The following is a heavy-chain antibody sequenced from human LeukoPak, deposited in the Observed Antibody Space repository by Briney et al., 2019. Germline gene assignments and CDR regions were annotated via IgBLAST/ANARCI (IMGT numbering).Heavy chain of an antibody. CDR1: GFTFSSYS. CDR3: ATLPRRDIVVVPAAIPDY. V-gene: IGHV3-21*01. CDR2: ISSSSSYI. Sequence: PGGSLRLSCAASGFTFSSYSMNWVRQAPGKGLEWVSSISSSSSYIYYADSVKGRFTISRDNAKNSLYLQMNSLRAEDTAVYYCATLPRRDIVVVPAAIPDYWGQGTLGTVSS. D-gene: IGHD2-2*02. J-gene: IGHJ4*02.